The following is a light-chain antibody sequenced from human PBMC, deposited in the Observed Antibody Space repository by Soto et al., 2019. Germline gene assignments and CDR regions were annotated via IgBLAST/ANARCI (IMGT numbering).Light chain of an antibody. J-gene: IGKJ1*01. CDR3: QQSYSTPVT. V-gene: IGKV1-39*01. CDR1: QGISSY. CDR2: KVS. Sequence: DIQLTQSPSFLSASVGDRVTITCRASQGISSYLAWHQQKPGKAPRLLIYKVSTLESGVPSRFSGSGSGTDCTLTISSLQPEDFATYYCQQSYSTPVTFGQGTKVDI.